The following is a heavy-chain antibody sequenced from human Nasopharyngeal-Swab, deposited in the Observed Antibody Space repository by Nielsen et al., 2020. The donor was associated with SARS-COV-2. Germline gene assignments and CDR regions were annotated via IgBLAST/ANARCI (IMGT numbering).Heavy chain of an antibody. CDR3: ARGSGYYDSSGYSDY. Sequence: SETLSLTCTVSGGSISSYYWSWIRQPTGKGLEWIGYIYYSGSTNYNPSLKSRVTISVDTSKNQFSLKLSSVTAADTAVYYCARGSGYYDSSGYSDYWGQGTLVTVSS. D-gene: IGHD3-22*01. J-gene: IGHJ4*02. CDR2: IYYSGST. V-gene: IGHV4-59*13. CDR1: GGSISSYY.